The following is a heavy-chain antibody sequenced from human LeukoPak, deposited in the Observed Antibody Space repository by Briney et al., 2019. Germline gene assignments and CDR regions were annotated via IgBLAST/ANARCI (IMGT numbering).Heavy chain of an antibody. CDR3: ARDGSPIHIVTRLGNWFDP. Sequence: SQTLSLTCTVSGGSISGGDYYWSWIRQHPGKGLEWIGYIHYSGSTFSNPSLKSRVTISVDASKNQLSLKLTSVTAADTAVYYCARDGSPIHIVTRLGNWFDPWGQGTLVTVSS. V-gene: IGHV4-31*03. CDR1: GGSISGGDYY. D-gene: IGHD4-11*01. CDR2: IHYSGST. J-gene: IGHJ5*02.